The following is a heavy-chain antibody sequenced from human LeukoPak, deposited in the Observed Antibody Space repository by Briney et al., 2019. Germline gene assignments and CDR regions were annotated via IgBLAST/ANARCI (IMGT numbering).Heavy chain of an antibody. Sequence: GGSLRLSCVASGFTVSNYYMSRVRQAPGKGLEWVSLLYTGDTTYYAESVEGRFTISRDDSKNTIYLQMNTLRAEDTAVYYCSRGGVNYWNPRYWGQGTLVTVSS. CDR3: SRGGVNYWNPRY. D-gene: IGHD1-1*01. V-gene: IGHV3-53*01. CDR2: LYTGDTT. J-gene: IGHJ4*01. CDR1: GFTVSNYY.